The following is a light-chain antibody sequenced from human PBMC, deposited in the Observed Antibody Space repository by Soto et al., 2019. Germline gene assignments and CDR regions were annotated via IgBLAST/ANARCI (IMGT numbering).Light chain of an antibody. CDR1: QRVGSN. J-gene: IGKJ5*01. CDR3: QQYNKWPSIT. CDR2: GAS. Sequence: EIVLTQSPGTLSLSPGERATLSCRASQRVGSNLAWYQQKPGQAPRLLMYGASTRATGIPARFSGSGSGTEFTLTISSLQSEDFAVYYCQQYNKWPSITFGQGTRLEIK. V-gene: IGKV3-15*01.